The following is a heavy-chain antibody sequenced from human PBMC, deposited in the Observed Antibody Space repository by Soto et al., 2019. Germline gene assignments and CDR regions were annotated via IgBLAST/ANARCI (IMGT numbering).Heavy chain of an antibody. J-gene: IGHJ4*02. V-gene: IGHV1-69*13. CDR3: ASGDYYDSSGYLKPLFDY. CDR1: GGTFSSYA. Sequence: GASVKVSCKASGGTFSSYAISWVRQAPGQGLEWMGGIIPIFGTANYAQKFQGRVTITADESTSTAYMELSSLRSEDTAVYYCASGDYYDSSGYLKPLFDYWGQGTLVTVSS. D-gene: IGHD3-22*01. CDR2: IIPIFGTA.